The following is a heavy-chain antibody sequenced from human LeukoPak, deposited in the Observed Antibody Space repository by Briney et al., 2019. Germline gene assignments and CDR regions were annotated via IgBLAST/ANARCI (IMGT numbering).Heavy chain of an antibody. D-gene: IGHD1-7*01. V-gene: IGHV3-30*04. J-gene: IGHJ6*02. CDR3: ARDRGHNWNYRGYYYYGMDV. CDR1: GFTFSSYA. Sequence: GGSLRLSCAASGFTFSSYAMHWVRQAPGKGLEWVAVISYDGSNKYYADSVKGRFTISRDNSKNTLYLQMNSLRAEDTAVYYCARDRGHNWNYRGYYYYGMDVWGQGTTVTVSS. CDR2: ISYDGSNK.